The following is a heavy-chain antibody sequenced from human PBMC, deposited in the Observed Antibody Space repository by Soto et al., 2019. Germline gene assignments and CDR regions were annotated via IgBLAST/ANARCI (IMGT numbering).Heavy chain of an antibody. Sequence: GGSLRLSCAAPGFSLSSAWVNWVRQAPGKGLEWVGRIKSKPDGGTIDYTAPVKDRFTISRDDSLNTVYLQMNSLKTEDTALYYCTTEFYDSSGQRWWGQGTQVTVSS. D-gene: IGHD3-22*01. CDR3: TTEFYDSSGQRW. V-gene: IGHV3-15*07. CDR2: IKSKPDGGTI. J-gene: IGHJ4*02. CDR1: GFSLSSAW.